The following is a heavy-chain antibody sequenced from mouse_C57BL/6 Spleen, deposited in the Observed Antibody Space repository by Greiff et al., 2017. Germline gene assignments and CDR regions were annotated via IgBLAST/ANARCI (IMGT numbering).Heavy chain of an antibody. CDR2: IDPEDGDT. D-gene: IGHD1-1*01. V-gene: IGHV14-1*01. Sequence: EVQLQQSGAELVRPGASVKLSCTASGFNIKDYYMHWVKQRPEQGLEWIGRIDPEDGDTEYAPKFQGKATMTADTSSNTAYLQLSSLTSEDAAVYYCTLYYGSSWFADWGQGTLVTVSA. CDR3: TLYYGSSWFAD. CDR1: GFNIKDYY. J-gene: IGHJ3*01.